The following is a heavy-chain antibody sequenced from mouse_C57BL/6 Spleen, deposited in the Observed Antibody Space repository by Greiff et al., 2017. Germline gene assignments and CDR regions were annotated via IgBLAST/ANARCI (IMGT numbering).Heavy chain of an antibody. J-gene: IGHJ2*01. D-gene: IGHD2-4*01. CDR2: FHPSDSDT. V-gene: IGHV1-74*01. Sequence: QVQLQQPGAELVKPGASVKVSCKASGYTFTSYWMHWVKQRPGQGLEWIGRFHPSDSDTNYNQKFKGKATLTVDKSSSTAYMQLSSLTSEDSAVYYCAIEDDYGNYFDYWGQGTTLTVSS. CDR3: AIEDDYGNYFDY. CDR1: GYTFTSYW.